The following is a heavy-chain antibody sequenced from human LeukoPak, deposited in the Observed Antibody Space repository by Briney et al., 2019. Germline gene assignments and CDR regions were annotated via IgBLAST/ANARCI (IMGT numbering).Heavy chain of an antibody. CDR3: ARGGEYSSSWVRYYFDY. CDR1: GFTVSSNY. J-gene: IGHJ4*02. V-gene: IGHV3-53*04. D-gene: IGHD6-6*01. Sequence: GGSLRLSCAASGFTVSSNYMSWVRQAPGXGLEWVSVIYSGGSTYYADSVKGRFTISRHNSKNTLYLQMNSLRAEDTAVYYCARGGEYSSSWVRYYFDYWGQGTLVTVSS. CDR2: IYSGGST.